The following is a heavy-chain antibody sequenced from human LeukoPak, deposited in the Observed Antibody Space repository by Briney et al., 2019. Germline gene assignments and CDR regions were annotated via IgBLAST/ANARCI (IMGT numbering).Heavy chain of an antibody. D-gene: IGHD5-18*01. CDR3: ARFPGRGYSYGYLDY. CDR1: GYSFTSYW. CDR2: IYPGDSDT. V-gene: IGHV5-51*01. J-gene: IGHJ4*02. Sequence: HGGSLQIYCKGSGYSFTSYWIGWVRQVPGKGLEWMAIIYPGDSDTRYSPSFQGQVTISADKSISTAYLQWSSLKASDTAMYYCARFPGRGYSYGYLDYWGQGTLVTVSS.